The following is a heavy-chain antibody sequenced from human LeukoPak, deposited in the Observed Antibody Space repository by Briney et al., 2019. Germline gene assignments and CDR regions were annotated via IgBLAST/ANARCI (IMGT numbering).Heavy chain of an antibody. CDR2: ISSSSSYI. V-gene: IGHV3-21*01. CDR3: ASETTRGYSYGSPTDGFDL. CDR1: GFTFSTYS. D-gene: IGHD5-18*01. J-gene: IGHJ3*01. Sequence: GGSLRLSCAASGFTFSTYSMNWVRQAPGKGLEWVSSISSSSSYIYYANSGKGRFTISRDNPRKSRCLQMNSLIAEDTAVYYCASETTRGYSYGSPTDGFDLWGQGTMVTVSS.